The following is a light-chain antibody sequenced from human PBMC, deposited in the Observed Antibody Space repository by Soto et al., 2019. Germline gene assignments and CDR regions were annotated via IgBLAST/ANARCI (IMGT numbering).Light chain of an antibody. CDR1: SSDVGGYNY. J-gene: IGLJ3*02. Sequence: QSVLTQPRSVSGPPGQSVTISCTGTSSDVGGYNYVSWYQQHPGKAPKLMIYDVSKRPSGVPDRFSGSESGNTASLTISGLQAEDEADYYCCSYAGSYTWVFGGGTKVTVL. CDR3: CSYAGSYTWV. CDR2: DVS. V-gene: IGLV2-11*01.